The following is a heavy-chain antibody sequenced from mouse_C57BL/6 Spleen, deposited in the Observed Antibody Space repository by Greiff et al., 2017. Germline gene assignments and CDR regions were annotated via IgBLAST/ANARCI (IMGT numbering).Heavy chain of an antibody. CDR2: IYPSDSET. CDR3: ARRYGNPWYFDV. CDR1: GYTFTSYW. Sequence: VQLQQPGAELVRPGSSVKLSCKASGYTFTSYWMDWVKQRPGQGLEWIGNIYPSDSETHYNQKFKDKATLTVDKSSSTAYMQLSSLTSEDSAVYYCARRYGNPWYFDVWGTGTTVTVSS. J-gene: IGHJ1*03. D-gene: IGHD2-1*01. V-gene: IGHV1-61*01.